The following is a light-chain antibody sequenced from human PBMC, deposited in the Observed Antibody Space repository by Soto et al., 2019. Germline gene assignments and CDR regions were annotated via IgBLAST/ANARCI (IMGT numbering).Light chain of an antibody. V-gene: IGLV7-46*01. CDR3: LLAYNGRRI. Sequence: QAVVTQESSLTVSPGGTVTLTCGSSTGAVTSGHYPYWFQQKPGQAPRTLIYDTSNTHSWTPARFSGSLLGGKAALTLSGAQPEDEAEYYCLLAYNGRRIXXGGXKLTVL. CDR1: TGAVTSGHY. CDR2: DTS. J-gene: IGLJ2*01.